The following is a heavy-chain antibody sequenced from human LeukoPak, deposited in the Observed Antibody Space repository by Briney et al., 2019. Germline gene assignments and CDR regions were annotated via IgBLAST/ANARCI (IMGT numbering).Heavy chain of an antibody. D-gene: IGHD1-26*01. CDR1: GGTFSSYT. CDR2: IIPIRGIA. Sequence: ASVKVSCKASGGTFSSYTISWVRQAPGQGLEWMGRIIPIRGIANYAQKFQGRVTITADKSTSTAYMELSSLRSEDTAVYYCARAAGIATAQTPYGMDVWGQGTTVTVSS. CDR3: ARAAGIATAQTPYGMDV. V-gene: IGHV1-69*02. J-gene: IGHJ6*02.